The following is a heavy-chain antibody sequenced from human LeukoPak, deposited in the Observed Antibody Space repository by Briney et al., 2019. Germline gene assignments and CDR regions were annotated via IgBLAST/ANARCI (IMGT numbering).Heavy chain of an antibody. V-gene: IGHV3-23*01. D-gene: IGHD6-13*01. J-gene: IGHJ4*02. CDR1: GFTFRNFA. CDR2: ISGSGGST. CDR3: ATTSIAAAVPGCFDY. Sequence: PGGSLRLSCAASGFTFRNFAMSWVRQAPGKGLEWVSAISGSGGSTYYADSVKGRFTVSRDNAKNSLYLQMNSLRAEDTAVYYCATTSIAAAVPGCFDYWGQGTLVTVFS.